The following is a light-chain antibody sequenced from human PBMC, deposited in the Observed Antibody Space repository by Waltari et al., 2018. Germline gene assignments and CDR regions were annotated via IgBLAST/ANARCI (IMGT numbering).Light chain of an antibody. Sequence: IQMTQSPTTLSASLGDRVTITCRASQGIGDWVAWYQQKPGKAPNLLIYKTSRLEDGVPSRFSGSASQTECTLTISGLQPDDFATYYCQQYISYWTFGQGTKVEMK. CDR3: QQYISYWT. J-gene: IGKJ1*01. CDR1: QGIGDW. V-gene: IGKV1-5*03. CDR2: KTS.